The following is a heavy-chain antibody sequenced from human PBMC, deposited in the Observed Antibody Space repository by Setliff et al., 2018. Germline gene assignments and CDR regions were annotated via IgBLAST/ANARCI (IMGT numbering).Heavy chain of an antibody. Sequence: GGSLRLSCAASGFTFTNAWMSWVRQAPGKGLEWVSFIYSSGSTYHAESVKGRFTISIDNSKNTLYLQMNSLRVEDTAVYYCASGGGSSGYAFNIWGQGTMVTVSS. CDR3: ASGGGSSGYAFNI. J-gene: IGHJ3*02. V-gene: IGHV3-53*01. CDR1: GFTFTNAW. CDR2: IYSSGST. D-gene: IGHD1-26*01.